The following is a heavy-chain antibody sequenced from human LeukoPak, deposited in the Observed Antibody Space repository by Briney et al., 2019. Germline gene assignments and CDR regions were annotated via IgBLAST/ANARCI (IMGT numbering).Heavy chain of an antibody. Sequence: SETLSLTCAVYGGSFSGYYWSWIRQPPGKGLEWIGEINYSGSTNYNPSLKSRVTISVDTSKNQFSLKLSSVTAADTAVYYCARGTPVAEYFQHWGQGTLVTVSS. CDR3: ARGTPVAEYFQH. D-gene: IGHD6-19*01. CDR1: GGSFSGYY. J-gene: IGHJ1*01. V-gene: IGHV4-34*01. CDR2: INYSGST.